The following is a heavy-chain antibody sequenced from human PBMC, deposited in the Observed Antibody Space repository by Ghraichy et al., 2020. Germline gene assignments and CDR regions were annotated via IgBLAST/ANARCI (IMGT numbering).Heavy chain of an antibody. CDR2: ISGSGAST. J-gene: IGHJ4*02. D-gene: IGHD3-9*01. V-gene: IGHV3-23*01. CDR3: AKAPILTGYHEY. Sequence: EKVSGISGSGASTYYADSVKGRFTISRDNSKNTLYLQMNSLRAEDTAVYYCAKAPILTGYHEYWGQ.